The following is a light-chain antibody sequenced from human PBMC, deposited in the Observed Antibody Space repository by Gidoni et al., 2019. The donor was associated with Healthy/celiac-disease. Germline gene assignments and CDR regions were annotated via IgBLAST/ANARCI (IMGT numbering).Light chain of an antibody. CDR2: DVS. V-gene: IGLV2-14*03. CDR3: SSYTSSSTL. Sequence: QSALTQPASVSGSPGQSITISCTGTSSDVGGYNYVSWYQQHPGNAPKLMIYDVSNRPSGVSNRFSGSQSGNTASLTLSGLQAEDEADYYCSSYTSSSTLFGGGTKLTVL. J-gene: IGLJ2*01. CDR1: SSDVGGYNY.